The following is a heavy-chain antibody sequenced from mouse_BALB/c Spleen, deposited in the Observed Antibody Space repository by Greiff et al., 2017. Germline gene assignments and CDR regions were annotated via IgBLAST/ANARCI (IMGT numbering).Heavy chain of an antibody. CDR1: GFTFSSYT. CDR3: TRDREGDYDGGFAY. D-gene: IGHD2-4*01. Sequence: EVMLVESGGGLVKPGGSLKLSCAASGFTFSSYTMSWVRQTPEKRLEWVATISSGGSYTYYPDSVKGRFTISRDNAKNTLYLQMSSLKSEDTAMYYFTRDREGDYDGGFAYWGQGTLVTVSA. J-gene: IGHJ3*01. CDR2: ISSGGSYT. V-gene: IGHV5-6-4*01.